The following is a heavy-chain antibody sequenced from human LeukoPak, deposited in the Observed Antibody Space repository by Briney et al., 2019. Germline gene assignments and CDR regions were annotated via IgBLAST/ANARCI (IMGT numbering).Heavy chain of an antibody. V-gene: IGHV1-8*01. CDR2: MNPNSGNT. J-gene: IGHJ1*01. CDR1: GYTFTSYD. D-gene: IGHD3-10*01. Sequence: ASVKVSCKASGYTFTSYDINWVRQATGQGLEWMGWMNPNSGNTGYAQKFQGRVTMTRNTSISTAYIELSSLRSEDTAVYYCARATYYYGSGSLEHWGQGTLVTVSS. CDR3: ARATYYYGSGSLEH.